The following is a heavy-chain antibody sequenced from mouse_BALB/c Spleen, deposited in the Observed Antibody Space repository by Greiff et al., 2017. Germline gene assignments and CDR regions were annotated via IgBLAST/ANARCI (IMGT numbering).Heavy chain of an antibody. V-gene: IGHV1S56*01. CDR3: ARDGNYDYFDY. CDR1: GYTFTSYY. CDR2: IYPGNVNT. J-gene: IGHJ2*01. Sequence: VQLQQSGPELVKPGASVRISCKASGYTFTSYYIHWVKQRPGQGLEWIGWIYPGNVNTKYNEKFKGKATLTADKSSSTAYMQLSSLTSEDSAVYFCARDGNYDYFDYWGQGTTLTVSS. D-gene: IGHD2-1*01.